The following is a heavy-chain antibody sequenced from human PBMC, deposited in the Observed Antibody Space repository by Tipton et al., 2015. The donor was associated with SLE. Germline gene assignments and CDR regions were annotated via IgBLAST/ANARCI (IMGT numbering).Heavy chain of an antibody. J-gene: IGHJ3*02. CDR2: IYTSGST. CDR1: GGSISSGSYY. Sequence: TLSLTCTVSGGSISSGSYYWSWIRQPAGKGLEWIGHIYTSGSTNYNPSLKSRVTISVDTSKNQFSLKLSSVTAADTAVYYCAGAERSSSRDAFDIWGQGTMVTVSS. CDR3: AGAERSSSRDAFDI. D-gene: IGHD2-2*01. V-gene: IGHV4-61*09.